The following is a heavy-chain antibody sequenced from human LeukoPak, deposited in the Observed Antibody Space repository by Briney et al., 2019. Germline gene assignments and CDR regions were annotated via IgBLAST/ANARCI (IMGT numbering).Heavy chain of an antibody. V-gene: IGHV1-2*06. D-gene: IGHD2-2*01. CDR2: INPNSGGT. Sequence: ASVTVSCTASGYTFTGYYMHWVRQAPGQGLEWMGRINPNSGGTNYAQKFQGRVTMTRDTSISTAYMELSRLRSDDTAVYYCAREIVVVPAATRRRGFDPWGQGTLVTVSS. J-gene: IGHJ5*02. CDR1: GYTFTGYY. CDR3: AREIVVVPAATRRRGFDP.